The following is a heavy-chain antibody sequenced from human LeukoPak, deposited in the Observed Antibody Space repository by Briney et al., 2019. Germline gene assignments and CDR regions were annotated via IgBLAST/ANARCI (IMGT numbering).Heavy chain of an antibody. CDR1: GGSISSSSYY. D-gene: IGHD6-19*01. CDR3: ATGGGIAVADS. CDR2: ISYSGSP. J-gene: IGHJ4*02. Sequence: SETLSLTCTVSGGSISSSSYYWDWSRQPPGKGLEWIGSISYSGSPYYNPSLKSRVTISVDMSKDQFSMKLTSVTAADTAVYYCATGGGIAVADSWGQGTLVTVSS. V-gene: IGHV4-39*01.